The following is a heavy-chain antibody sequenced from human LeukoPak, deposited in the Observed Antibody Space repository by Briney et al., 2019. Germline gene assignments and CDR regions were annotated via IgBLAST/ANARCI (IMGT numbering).Heavy chain of an antibody. Sequence: ASVTVSHMASRYTSTGYGLSWVRQAPGQGLEWMGWISAYNGNTNYAQKLQGRVTMTTDTSTSTAYKELRSLRSDDTAVYYCARSGDSGSYYGDDYWGER. CDR3: ARSGDSGSYYGDDY. J-gene: IGHJ4*02. CDR2: ISAYNGNT. CDR1: RYTSTGYG. V-gene: IGHV1-18*01. D-gene: IGHD1-26*01.